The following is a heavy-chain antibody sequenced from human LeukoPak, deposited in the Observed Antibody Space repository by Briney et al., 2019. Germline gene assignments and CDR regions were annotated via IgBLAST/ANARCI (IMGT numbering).Heavy chain of an antibody. Sequence: SETLSLTCTVSGGSISSYYWSWIRQPAGKGLEWIGRIYSSGSTNYNPSLKSLVTISVDTSKNQFSLKLSSVTAADTAVYYCARAIWFGEGHDYWGQGTLVTVSS. V-gene: IGHV4-4*07. CDR1: GGSISSYY. CDR2: IYSSGST. J-gene: IGHJ4*02. CDR3: ARAIWFGEGHDY. D-gene: IGHD3-10*01.